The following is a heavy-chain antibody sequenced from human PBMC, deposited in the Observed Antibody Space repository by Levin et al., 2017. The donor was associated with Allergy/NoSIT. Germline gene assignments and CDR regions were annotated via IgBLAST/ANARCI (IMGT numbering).Heavy chain of an antibody. Sequence: SSETLSLTCTVSGGSISSYYWSWIRQPPGKGLEWIGYIYYSGSTNYNPSLKSRVTISVDTSKNQFSLKLSSVTAADTAVYYCARDSPIAAAGTDWSHSYYYGMDVWGQGTTVTVSS. CDR1: GGSISSYY. D-gene: IGHD6-13*01. CDR2: IYYSGST. V-gene: IGHV4-59*01. J-gene: IGHJ6*02. CDR3: ARDSPIAAAGTDWSHSYYYGMDV.